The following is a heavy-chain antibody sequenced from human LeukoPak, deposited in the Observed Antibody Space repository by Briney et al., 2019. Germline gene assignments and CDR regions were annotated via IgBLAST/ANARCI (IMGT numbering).Heavy chain of an antibody. CDR2: INHSGST. CDR1: GGSFSGYY. D-gene: IGHD5-18*01. V-gene: IGHV4-34*01. CDR3: ARGLVTTPRAFDY. J-gene: IGHJ4*02. Sequence: SETLSLTCAVYGGSFSGYYWSWIRQPPGKGLEWIGEINHSGSTNYSPSLKSRVTISEDTSKNQFSLKLSSVTAADTAVYYCARGLVTTPRAFDYWGQGTPVTVSS.